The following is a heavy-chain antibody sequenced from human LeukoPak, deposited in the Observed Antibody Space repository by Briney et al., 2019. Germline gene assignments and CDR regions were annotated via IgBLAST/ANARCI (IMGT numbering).Heavy chain of an antibody. CDR2: IWYDGSNK. CDR1: GFTFSSYG. D-gene: IGHD1-26*01. CDR3: ARDLSFSGKVLGAPIDY. J-gene: IGHJ4*02. Sequence: GGSLRLSCAASGFTFSSYGMHWVRQAPGKGLEWVAVIWYDGSNKYYADSVKGRFTISRDNSKNTLYLQMNSLRAEDTAVYYCARDLSFSGKVLGAPIDYWGQGTLVTVSS. V-gene: IGHV3-33*01.